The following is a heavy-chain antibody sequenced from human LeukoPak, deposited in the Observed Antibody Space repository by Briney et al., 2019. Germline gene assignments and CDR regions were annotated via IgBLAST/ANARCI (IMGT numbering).Heavy chain of an antibody. CDR3: ARDLEWLYPGGAFDI. CDR2: INPNSGGT. Sequence: ASVKVSCKASGYTFTGYYMHWVRQAPGQGLEWMGWINPNSGGTNYAQKFQGRVTMTRDTSISTAYMGLSRLRSDDTAVYYCARDLEWLYPGGAFDIWGQGTMVTVSS. D-gene: IGHD3-3*01. V-gene: IGHV1-2*02. CDR1: GYTFTGYY. J-gene: IGHJ3*02.